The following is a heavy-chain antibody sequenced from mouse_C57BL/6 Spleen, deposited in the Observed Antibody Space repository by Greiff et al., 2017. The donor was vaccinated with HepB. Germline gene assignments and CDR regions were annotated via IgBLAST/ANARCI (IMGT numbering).Heavy chain of an antibody. CDR2: IYPGDGDT. D-gene: IGHD2-4*01. J-gene: IGHJ2*01. CDR1: GYAFSSYW. V-gene: IGHV1-80*01. CDR3: ARDDYYDRYYFDY. Sequence: VQLQQSGAELVKPGASVKISCKASGYAFSSYWMNWVKQRPGKGLEWIGQIYPGDGDTNYNGKFKGKATLTADKSSSTAYMQLSSLTSEDSAVYFCARDDYYDRYYFDYWGQGTTLTVSS.